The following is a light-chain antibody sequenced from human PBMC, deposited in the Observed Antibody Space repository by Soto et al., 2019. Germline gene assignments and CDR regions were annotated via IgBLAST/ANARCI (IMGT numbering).Light chain of an antibody. Sequence: EIVLTQSPATLSLSPGERATLSCRASQSVSSYLAWYQQKPGQAPRLLIYDASNRATGIPARFSGSGSGTDFTLTISSLEPEDFAVYYCQQRSNWPPSITCGQGPRLEIK. CDR1: QSVSSY. J-gene: IGKJ5*01. V-gene: IGKV3-11*01. CDR2: DAS. CDR3: QQRSNWPPSIT.